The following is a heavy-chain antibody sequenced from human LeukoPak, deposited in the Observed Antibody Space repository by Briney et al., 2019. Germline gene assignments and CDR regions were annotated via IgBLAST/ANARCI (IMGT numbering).Heavy chain of an antibody. CDR3: ARDRGNIVVAPNAIRGWFDP. Sequence: GGFLRLSWAASGFTFSNYWMSWVRQAPGKGLEWVANIKRDGSDNYYVGSVEGRFTISRDNAKNSLYLQMSSLRAEDTAMYHCARDRGNIVVAPNAIRGWFDPWGQGTLVTVSS. CDR2: IKRDGSDN. V-gene: IGHV3-7*01. D-gene: IGHD2-2*02. J-gene: IGHJ5*02. CDR1: GFTFSNYW.